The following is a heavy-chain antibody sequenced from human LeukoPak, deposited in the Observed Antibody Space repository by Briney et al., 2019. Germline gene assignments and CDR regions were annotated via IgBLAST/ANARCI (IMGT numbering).Heavy chain of an antibody. D-gene: IGHD5-24*01. CDR1: GYTFTRYY. J-gene: IGHJ5*02. CDR3: ARDNSVRDEAWWFNP. CDR2: ISPSGGST. Sequence: GASVKVSCKAFGYTFTRYYMHWVRRAPGQGPEWMGVISPSGGSTTYAQKFQGRVTLTRDMSTSTDYLELSSLRSEDTAVYYCARDNSVRDEAWWFNPWGQGTQVIVSP. V-gene: IGHV1-46*01.